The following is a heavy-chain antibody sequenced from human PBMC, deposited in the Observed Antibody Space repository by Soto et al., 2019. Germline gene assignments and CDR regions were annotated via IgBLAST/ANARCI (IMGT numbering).Heavy chain of an antibody. J-gene: IGHJ5*02. CDR2: IHHIGST. D-gene: IGHD3-10*01. Sequence: PSETLSLTCAVYGGSFSGYSWSWIRQPPGKGLEWIGDIHHIGSTNYNPSLKSRVTISVDTSKSQFSLKLSSVTDADTSWYYCAREGLWFSKANWFDPCGQGTRFTVSS. CDR1: GGSFSGYS. V-gene: IGHV4-34*01. CDR3: AREGLWFSKANWFDP.